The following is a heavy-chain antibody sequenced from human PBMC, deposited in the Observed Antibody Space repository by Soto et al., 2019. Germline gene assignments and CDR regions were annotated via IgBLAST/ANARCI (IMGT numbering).Heavy chain of an antibody. V-gene: IGHV4-31*03. J-gene: IGHJ5*02. CDR1: GGSISSGGYY. Sequence: SETLSLTCTVSGGSISSGGYYWSWIRQHPGKGLEWIGYIYYSGSTYYNPSLKSRVTISVDTSKNQFSLKLSSVTAADTAVYYCASGHCISTSCYNWFDPWGQGTLVTVSS. CDR3: ASGHCISTSCYNWFDP. D-gene: IGHD2-2*01. CDR2: IYYSGST.